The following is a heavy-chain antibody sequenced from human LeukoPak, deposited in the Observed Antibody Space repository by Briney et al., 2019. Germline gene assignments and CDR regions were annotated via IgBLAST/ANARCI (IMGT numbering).Heavy chain of an antibody. V-gene: IGHV3-23*01. CDR3: AKSLYGGCDY. CDR2: ISATGVSR. CDR1: GFTFNQA. D-gene: IGHD3-16*02. J-gene: IGHJ4*02. Sequence: GGSLRLSCAASGFTFNQAMSWVRQAPGKGLEWVSSISATGVSRYYADSVKGRFTIFRDNSKNTLDLQMNSLRVEDTAVYYCAKSLYGGCDYWGQGTVVTVSS.